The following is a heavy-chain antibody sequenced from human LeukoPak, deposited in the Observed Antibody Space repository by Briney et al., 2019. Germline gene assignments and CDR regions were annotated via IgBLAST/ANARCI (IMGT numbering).Heavy chain of an antibody. CDR3: VRDKSGPIVGPTKLDY. CDR2: ISSSSNYI. D-gene: IGHD1-26*01. V-gene: IGHV3-21*04. CDR1: GFTFSSYS. Sequence: PGGSLRLSCAASGFTFSSYSMNWVRQAPGKGLEWVSSISSSSNYIYNADSVKGRFTISRDNAKNSLFLQMSSLTAEDTARYYCVRDKSGPIVGPTKLDYWGQGILVTVSS. J-gene: IGHJ4*02.